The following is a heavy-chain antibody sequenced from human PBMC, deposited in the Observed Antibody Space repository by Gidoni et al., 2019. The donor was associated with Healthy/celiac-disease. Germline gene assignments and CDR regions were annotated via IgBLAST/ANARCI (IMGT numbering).Heavy chain of an antibody. J-gene: IGHJ6*02. V-gene: IGHV1-8*01. Sequence: QVQLVQSGAEVKKPGASVKVSCKASGYTFTSYDINWVRQATGQGLEWMGWMNPNSGNTGYAQKFQGRVTMTRNTSISTAYMELSSLRSEDTAVYYCARETYYDFWSGYWYGMDVWGQGTTVTVSS. CDR3: ARETYYDFWSGYWYGMDV. D-gene: IGHD3-3*01. CDR1: GYTFTSYD. CDR2: MNPNSGNT.